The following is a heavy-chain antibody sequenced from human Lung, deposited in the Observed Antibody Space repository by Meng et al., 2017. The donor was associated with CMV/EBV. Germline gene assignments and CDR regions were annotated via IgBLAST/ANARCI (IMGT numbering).Heavy chain of an antibody. CDR1: GSTFFGYY. V-gene: IGHV1-2*02. CDR3: AGHETSGYTSTFDY. CDR2: INPSSGAT. D-gene: IGHD3-22*01. Sequence: QEQLVQSGAEVKKPGASVKVSCKTSGSTFFGYYLHWVRQAPGQGLEWMGWINPSSGATKYAPNFQGRISMTRDTSISTAYMELSSLRSDDTAVYFCAGHETSGYTSTFDYWGQGTLGIVSS. J-gene: IGHJ4*02.